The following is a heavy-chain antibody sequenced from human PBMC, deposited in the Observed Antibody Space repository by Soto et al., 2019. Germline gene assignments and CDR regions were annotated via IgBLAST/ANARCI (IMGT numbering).Heavy chain of an antibody. J-gene: IGHJ3*02. CDR2: IYYSGST. CDR3: ARGKRKGDAGAFDS. D-gene: IGHD3-10*01. Sequence: PSETLSLTCTVSGGSISSCYWSWIRQPPGKGLEWIGYIYYSGSTNYNPSLKRRVTISVDTSKNQFSLKLSFVTAADTAVYYCARGKRKGDAGAFDSWGQGTMVTVSS. V-gene: IGHV4-59*01. CDR1: GGSISSCY.